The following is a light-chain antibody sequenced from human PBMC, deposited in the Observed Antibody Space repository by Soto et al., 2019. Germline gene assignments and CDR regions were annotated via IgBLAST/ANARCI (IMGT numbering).Light chain of an antibody. CDR1: QSISSY. V-gene: IGKV1-39*01. Sequence: DIQMTQSPSSLSASVGDRVTITCQASQSISSYLNWYQQKPGKAPKLLIYAASSLQSGVPSRFSGSGSGTDFTLTISSLQPEDFATYYCQQSYSTPRGTFGQGTKVEIK. CDR2: AAS. J-gene: IGKJ1*01. CDR3: QQSYSTPRGT.